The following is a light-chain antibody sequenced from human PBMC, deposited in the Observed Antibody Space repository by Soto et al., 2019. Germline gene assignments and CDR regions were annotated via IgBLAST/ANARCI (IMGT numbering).Light chain of an antibody. J-gene: IGLJ2*01. CDR1: SSNIGAGYD. Sequence: QLVLTQPPSVSGAPGQRVTISCTGSSSNIGAGYDVHWYQQLPGTAPKLLIYGNSNRPSGVPDRFSGSKSGTSASLAITGLQAEDEADYYCATWDSSLRALVFGGGTKVTVL. CDR3: ATWDSSLRALV. CDR2: GNS. V-gene: IGLV1-40*01.